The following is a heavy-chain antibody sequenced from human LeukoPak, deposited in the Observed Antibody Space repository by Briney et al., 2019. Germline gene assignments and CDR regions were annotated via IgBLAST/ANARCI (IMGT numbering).Heavy chain of an antibody. CDR1: GFTFDDYA. CDR3: VKDKDGYNAFDY. J-gene: IGHJ4*02. V-gene: IGHV3-9*01. D-gene: IGHD5-12*01. CDR2: ISWNSGSI. Sequence: PGRSLRLSCAASGFTFDDYAMHWVRQAPGKGLEWVSGISWNSGSIGYADSVKGRFTISRDNAKNSLYLQMNSLRVEDTALYYCVKDKDGYNAFDYWGQGTLVTVSS.